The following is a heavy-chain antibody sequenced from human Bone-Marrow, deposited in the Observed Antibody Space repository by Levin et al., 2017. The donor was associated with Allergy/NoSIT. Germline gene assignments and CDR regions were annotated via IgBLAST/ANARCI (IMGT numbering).Heavy chain of an antibody. CDR3: ARSAHSYGQSYFFDY. Sequence: SGPTLVKPTQTLTLTCTFSGFSLSTSAMSVSWIRQPPGKALEWLALIDWDDNEYYSTSLKTRLTISKDTSKNQVVLTMTNMDPVDTATYSCARSAHSYGQSYFFDYWGQGTLVTVSS. J-gene: IGHJ4*02. CDR2: IDWDDNE. CDR1: GFSLSTSAMS. V-gene: IGHV2-70*01. D-gene: IGHD5-18*01.